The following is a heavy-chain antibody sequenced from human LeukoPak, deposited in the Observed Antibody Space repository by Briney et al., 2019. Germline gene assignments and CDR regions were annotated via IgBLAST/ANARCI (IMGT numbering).Heavy chain of an antibody. Sequence: GASVKVSCKASGYTFTSYYMHWVRQAPGQGLEWMGIINPSGGSTSYAQKFQGRVTMTKDTSTSTVYMELSSLRSEDTAVYYCASEVRDSSGYSTTEYFQHWGQGTLVTVSS. CDR1: GYTFTSYY. CDR2: INPSGGST. V-gene: IGHV1-46*01. D-gene: IGHD3-22*01. J-gene: IGHJ1*01. CDR3: ASEVRDSSGYSTTEYFQH.